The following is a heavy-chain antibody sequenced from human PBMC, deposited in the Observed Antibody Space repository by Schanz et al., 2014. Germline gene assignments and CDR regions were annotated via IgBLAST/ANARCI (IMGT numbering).Heavy chain of an antibody. D-gene: IGHD6-13*01. CDR1: GDTFSKYN. CDR3: ASSGAAYSSSWDFDY. V-gene: IGHV1-69*02. CDR2: IIPILGIA. Sequence: QVQLVQSGAEVKKPGSSVKVSCQAFGDTFSKYNIMWVRQVPGQGLEWMGRIIPILGIANYAQKFQGRVTITADKSTFTAYMDVSSLRSEDTAVYYCASSGAAYSSSWDFDYWGQGTLVTVSS. J-gene: IGHJ4*02.